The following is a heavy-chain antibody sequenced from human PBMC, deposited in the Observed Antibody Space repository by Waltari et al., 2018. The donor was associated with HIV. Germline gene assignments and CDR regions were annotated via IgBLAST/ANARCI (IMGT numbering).Heavy chain of an antibody. Sequence: QVQLQQWGAGLWKPSETLSLTCAVYGGSFSGYYWSWIRQPPGKGLEWIGEINHSGSHNYNPSLQSRITISVDTSKNAFSLKLSSVTAADTAVYYCARAGHCWSGPPSEYWGQGTLVTVSS. CDR3: ARAGHCWSGPPSEY. CDR2: INHSGSH. J-gene: IGHJ4*02. V-gene: IGHV4-34*01. CDR1: GGSFSGYY. D-gene: IGHD3-3*02.